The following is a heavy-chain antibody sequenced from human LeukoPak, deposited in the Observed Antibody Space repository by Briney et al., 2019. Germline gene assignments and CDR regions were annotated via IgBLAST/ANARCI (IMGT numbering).Heavy chain of an antibody. V-gene: IGHV4-30-2*01. D-gene: IGHD4-17*01. CDR1: GGSISSGGYS. CDR3: ASMTTVTLLFDY. CDR2: IYHSGST. J-gene: IGHJ4*02. Sequence: PSQTLSLTCAVSGGSISSGGYSWSWIRQPPGKGLEWIGYIYHSGSTYYNPSLKSRVTISVDRSKNQFSLKLSSVTAADTAVYYCASMTTVTLLFDYWGQGTLVTVSS.